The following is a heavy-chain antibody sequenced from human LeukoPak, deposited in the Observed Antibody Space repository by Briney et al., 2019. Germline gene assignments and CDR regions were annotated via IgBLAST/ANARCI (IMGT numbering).Heavy chain of an antibody. CDR1: GGSFSGYY. CDR3: ARGQGYYDILTGYYY. Sequence: PSETLSLTCAVYGGSFSGYYWSWIRQPPGEGLEWIGEINHSGSTNHNPSLKSRVTTSVDTSKNQFSLKLSSVTAADTAVYYCARGQGYYDILTGYYYWGQGTQVTVSS. D-gene: IGHD3-9*01. V-gene: IGHV4-34*01. J-gene: IGHJ4*02. CDR2: INHSGST.